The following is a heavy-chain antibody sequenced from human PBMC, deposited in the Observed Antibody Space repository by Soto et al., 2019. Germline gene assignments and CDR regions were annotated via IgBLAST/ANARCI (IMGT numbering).Heavy chain of an antibody. J-gene: IGHJ4*02. CDR3: AKDRRMTMIGGMEWHFDY. CDR1: GFTFSSYG. CDR2: ISYDGSNK. D-gene: IGHD3-22*01. V-gene: IGHV3-30*18. Sequence: GGSLRLSCAASGFTFSSYGMHWVRQAPGKGLEWVAVISYDGSNKYYADSVKGRFTISRDNSKNTLYLQMNSLRAEDTAVYYCAKDRRMTMIGGMEWHFDYWGQGTLVTVS.